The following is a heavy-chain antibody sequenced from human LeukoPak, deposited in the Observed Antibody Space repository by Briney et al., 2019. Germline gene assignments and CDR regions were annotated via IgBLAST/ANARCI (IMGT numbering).Heavy chain of an antibody. J-gene: IGHJ5*02. Sequence: GGSLRPSCEASGFTFNNYWMSWVRQAPGKGLEWVANIKQDGSEKYYVDSVEGRFTISRDNAKNSLYLQMDSLRAEDTAVYYCARISSGYSNWFDPWGQGTLVTVSS. V-gene: IGHV3-7*01. CDR2: IKQDGSEK. D-gene: IGHD3-22*01. CDR1: GFTFNNYW. CDR3: ARISSGYSNWFDP.